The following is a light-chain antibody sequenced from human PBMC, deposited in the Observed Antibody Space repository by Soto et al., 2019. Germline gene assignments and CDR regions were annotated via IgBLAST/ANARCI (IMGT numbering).Light chain of an antibody. Sequence: EIVLTQSPGTLSLSPGERATLSCRASQSVSSSYLAWYQQKPGQAPRLLIYGASSRATGIPDTFSGSGSGTDSTPTISRLEPEDFAEYYRQQNDSSLVTFGQGTKVEIK. J-gene: IGKJ1*01. CDR1: QSVSSSY. V-gene: IGKV3-20*01. CDR2: GAS. CDR3: QQNDSSLVT.